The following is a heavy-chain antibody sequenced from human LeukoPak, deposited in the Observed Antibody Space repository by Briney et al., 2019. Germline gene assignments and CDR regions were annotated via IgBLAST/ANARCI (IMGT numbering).Heavy chain of an antibody. J-gene: IGHJ6*02. CDR2: IIPILAIA. CDR1: GGTFSSYT. Sequence: ASVKVSCKASGGTFSSYTINWVRQAPGQGLEWMGGIIPILAIANHGQNFQGRVTLTADKSTSTAYMELHSLMSEDTAVYYCARNKGVYGDYKDYYGMDVWGQGTTVTVSS. V-gene: IGHV1-69*10. D-gene: IGHD4-17*01. CDR3: ARNKGVYGDYKDYYGMDV.